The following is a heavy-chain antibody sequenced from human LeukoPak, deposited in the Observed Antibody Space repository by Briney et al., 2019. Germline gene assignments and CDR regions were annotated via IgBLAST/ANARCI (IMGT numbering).Heavy chain of an antibody. Sequence: SVKVSCKASGGTFSSYAISWVRQAPGQGLEWMGGIIPIFGTANYAQKFQGRVTITADESTSTAYMELSSLRSEDTAVYYCARDRLAMVRGVSDYYYYGMDVWGQGTTVTVSS. CDR2: IIPIFGTA. D-gene: IGHD3-10*01. J-gene: IGHJ6*02. CDR3: ARDRLAMVRGVSDYYYYGMDV. V-gene: IGHV1-69*13. CDR1: GGTFSSYA.